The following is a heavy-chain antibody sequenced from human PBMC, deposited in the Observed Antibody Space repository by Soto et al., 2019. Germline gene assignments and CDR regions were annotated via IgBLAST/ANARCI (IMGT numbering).Heavy chain of an antibody. CDR3: ARSGYYYYYMDV. J-gene: IGHJ6*03. V-gene: IGHV4-59*08. Sequence: SETLSLTCTVSGGSISSYYWSWIRQPPGKGLEWIGYIYYSGSTNYNPSLKSRVTISVDTSKNQFSLKLSSVTAADTAVYYCARSGYYYYYMDVWGKGTTVTVSS. CDR2: IYYSGST. CDR1: GGSISSYY.